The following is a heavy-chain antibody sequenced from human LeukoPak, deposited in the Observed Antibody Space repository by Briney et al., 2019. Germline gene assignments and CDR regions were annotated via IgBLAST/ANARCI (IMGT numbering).Heavy chain of an antibody. D-gene: IGHD4-11*01. J-gene: IGHJ4*02. V-gene: IGHV1-69*05. CDR2: IIPIFGTA. CDR1: GGTFSSYP. CDR3: ASTKPDYSKSGYFDY. Sequence: ASVKVSCKASGGTFSSYPISWVRQAPGQGLEWMGGIIPIFGTANYAQKFQGRVTITTDESTSTAYMELSSLRSEDTAVYYCASTKPDYSKSGYFDYWGQGTLVTVSS.